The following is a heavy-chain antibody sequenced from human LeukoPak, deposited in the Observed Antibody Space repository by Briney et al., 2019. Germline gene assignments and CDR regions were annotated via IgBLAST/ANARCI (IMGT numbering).Heavy chain of an antibody. V-gene: IGHV1-69*01. CDR3: ARVEAVAGTMGYYYYYYMDV. J-gene: IGHJ6*03. CDR1: GGTFSSYA. D-gene: IGHD6-19*01. CDR2: IIPIFGTA. Sequence: ASVKVSCKASGGTFSSYAISWVRQAPGQGLEWMGGIIPIFGTANYAQKFQGRVTITADESTSTAYMELSSLRSEDTAVYYCARVEAVAGTMGYYYYYYMDVWGKGTTVTISS.